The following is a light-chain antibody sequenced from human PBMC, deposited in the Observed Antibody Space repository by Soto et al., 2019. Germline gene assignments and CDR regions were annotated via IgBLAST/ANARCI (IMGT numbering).Light chain of an antibody. V-gene: IGKV1-5*03. CDR1: QTISSW. J-gene: IGKJ1*01. CDR3: QHYNSYSEA. CDR2: KAS. Sequence: IQMTQSLSTLSASLGNRVPIICRASQTISSWLAWYQQKPGKAPKLLIYKASTLKSGVPSRFSGSGSGTEFTLTISSLQPDDFATYYCQHYNSYSEAFGQGTKVDI.